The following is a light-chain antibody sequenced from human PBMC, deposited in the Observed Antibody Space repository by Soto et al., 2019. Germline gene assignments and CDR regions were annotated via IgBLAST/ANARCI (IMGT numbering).Light chain of an antibody. Sequence: QLVLTQPASVSGSPGQSITISCTGTSSDVGGYNYVSWYQQHPGKAPKLMIHDVSNRPSGVSNRFSGSKSGNTASLTISGLQAEDEADYYCSSYTSSSTPYVFGTGTKLTVL. CDR3: SSYTSSSTPYV. CDR2: DVS. J-gene: IGLJ1*01. CDR1: SSDVGGYNY. V-gene: IGLV2-14*01.